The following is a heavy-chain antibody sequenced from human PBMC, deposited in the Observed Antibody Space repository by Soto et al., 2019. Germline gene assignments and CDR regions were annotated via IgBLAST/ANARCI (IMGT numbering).Heavy chain of an antibody. CDR1: GGSFSGYY. V-gene: IGHV4-34*01. CDR3: ARGLFWDLRTYYDFWSGYYTRRGVCYFDY. J-gene: IGHJ4*02. Sequence: SETLSLTCAVYGGSFSGYYWSWIRQPPGKGLEWIGEINHSGSTNYNPSLKSRVTISVDTSKNQFSLKLSSVTAADTAVYYCARGLFWDLRTYYDFWSGYYTRRGVCYFDYWGQGTLVTVSS. CDR2: INHSGST. D-gene: IGHD3-3*01.